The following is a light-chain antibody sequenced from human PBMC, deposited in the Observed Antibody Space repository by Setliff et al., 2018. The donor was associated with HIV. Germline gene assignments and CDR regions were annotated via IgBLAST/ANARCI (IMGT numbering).Light chain of an antibody. Sequence: QSVLTQPASMSGSPGQSITISCTGTSSDVGSYNLVSWYQQHPGKAPKLVIYEVSKRPSGVSNRFSGSKSDNTVSLTISGLQAEDEADYYCCSYAGTSTHVVFGGGTKVTVL. J-gene: IGLJ2*01. CDR3: CSYAGTSTHVV. V-gene: IGLV2-23*02. CDR2: EVS. CDR1: SSDVGSYNL.